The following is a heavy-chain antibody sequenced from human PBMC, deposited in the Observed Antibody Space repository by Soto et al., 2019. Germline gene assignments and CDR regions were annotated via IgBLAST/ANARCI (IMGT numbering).Heavy chain of an antibody. J-gene: IGHJ4*02. V-gene: IGHV4-4*02. CDR3: ARLQPDTSGYYFDH. D-gene: IGHD3-3*01. Sequence: QVHLQESGPGLVKPSGTLSLTCAVSDGSISTNQWWNWVRQAPGKGLEWIGEIFHVGSTNYNPSLKSRVIISVDKSKNQFSLNLSSVTAADTAVYYCARLQPDTSGYYFDHWGQGALVTVSS. CDR1: DGSISTNQW. CDR2: IFHVGST.